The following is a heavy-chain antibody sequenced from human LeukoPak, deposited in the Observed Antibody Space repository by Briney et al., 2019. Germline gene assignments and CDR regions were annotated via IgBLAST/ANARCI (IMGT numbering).Heavy chain of an antibody. V-gene: IGHV4-30-2*01. Sequence: SETLSLTCAVSGDSVNSGNYYWSWIRQPPGKGLEWIGYIYHSGSTYYNPSLKSRVTISVDTSKNQFSLKLSSVTAADTAVYYCERGPLTEWLVTDWGQGTLVTVSS. CDR1: GDSVNSGNYY. D-gene: IGHD6-19*01. J-gene: IGHJ4*02. CDR3: ERGPLTEWLVTD. CDR2: IYHSGST.